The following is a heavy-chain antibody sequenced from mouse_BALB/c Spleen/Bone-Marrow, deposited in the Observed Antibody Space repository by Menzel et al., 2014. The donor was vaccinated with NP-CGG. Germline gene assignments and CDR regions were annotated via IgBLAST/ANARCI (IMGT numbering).Heavy chain of an antibody. CDR2: IDPSDSET. CDR1: GYTFTSYW. Sequence: QVQLQQSGAELVKPWAPVKLSCTVSGYTFTSYWMNWVKQRPGRGLVWIGRIDPSDSETHYNQKFKDKATLTVAKSSSTTSIQLSSLTSENSAVYYCARSTGYYCYFDVWGAGTTVTVSS. D-gene: IGHD2-2*01. V-gene: IGHV1-69*02. J-gene: IGHJ1*01. CDR3: ARSTGYYCYFDV.